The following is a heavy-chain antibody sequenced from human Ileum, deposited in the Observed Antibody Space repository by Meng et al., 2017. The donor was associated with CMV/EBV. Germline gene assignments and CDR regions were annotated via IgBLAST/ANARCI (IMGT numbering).Heavy chain of an antibody. CDR3: AKTVLAYCGGDCDDY. CDR1: GFTFSNCG. J-gene: IGHJ4*02. Sequence: SGFTFSNCGLSWVRQAPGQGVEWVSSVSGTGESIYYADSVKRRFTISRDIPKNTLYLQINNLGAEDTAIYYCAKTVLAYCGGDCDDYWGQGTLVTVSS. CDR2: VSGTGESI. V-gene: IGHV3-23*01. D-gene: IGHD2-21*02.